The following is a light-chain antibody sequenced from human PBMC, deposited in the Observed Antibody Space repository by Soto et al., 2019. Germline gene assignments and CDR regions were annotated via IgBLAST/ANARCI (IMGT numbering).Light chain of an antibody. CDR2: AVS. J-gene: IGKJ2*03. CDR1: QSVDSRY. V-gene: IGKV3-20*01. Sequence: DIVLTQSPGTLSLSPGERATLSCRASQSVDSRYLAWYQQKPGQAPRLVIHAVSRRATGIPDRFSGSGSGTDFTLTISRLEPEDFAEYYCQQYGNSPRYSLGQGTYLEIK. CDR3: QQYGNSPRYS.